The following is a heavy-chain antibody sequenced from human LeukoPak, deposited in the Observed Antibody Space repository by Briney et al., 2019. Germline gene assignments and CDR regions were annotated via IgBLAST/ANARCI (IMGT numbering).Heavy chain of an antibody. Sequence: GASVTVSCKASGYTFTSYDINWVRQAPGQGLEWMGWMNPNSGNTGYAQKFQGRVTMTRNTSISTAYMELSSLRSEDTAVYYCARTYYDILTGYYYFDYWGQGTLVTVSP. CDR2: MNPNSGNT. CDR1: GYTFTSYD. D-gene: IGHD3-9*01. CDR3: ARTYYDILTGYYYFDY. V-gene: IGHV1-8*01. J-gene: IGHJ4*02.